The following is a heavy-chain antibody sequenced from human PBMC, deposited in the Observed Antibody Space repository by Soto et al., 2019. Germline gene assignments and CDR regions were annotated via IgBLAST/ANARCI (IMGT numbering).Heavy chain of an antibody. Sequence: PAETLSITCTVSGGSISSGDYYWSWIRQPPGKGLEWIGYIYYSGSTYYNPSLKSRVTISVDTSKNQFSLKLSSVTAADTAVYYCARGDIVATNSHFDYWGQGTLVTVSS. J-gene: IGHJ4*02. V-gene: IGHV4-30-4*01. D-gene: IGHD5-12*01. CDR1: GGSISSGDYY. CDR2: IYYSGST. CDR3: ARGDIVATNSHFDY.